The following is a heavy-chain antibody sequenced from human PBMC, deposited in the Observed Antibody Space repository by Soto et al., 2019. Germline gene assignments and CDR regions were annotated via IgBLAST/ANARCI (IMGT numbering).Heavy chain of an antibody. J-gene: IGHJ5*02. CDR3: ARDLRVVRARSGLLTWFDP. CDR2: VYYTGST. V-gene: IGHV4-61*01. D-gene: IGHD3-10*01. CDR1: GGSVNNGNYY. Sequence: SETLSLTCTVSGGSVNNGNYYWSWIRQPPGKELEWIGYVYYTGSTYSNPSLKSRLTLTIDTSKNQFSLNLTSVTAADTAVYYCARDLRVVRARSGLLTWFDPWGQGALVTVSS.